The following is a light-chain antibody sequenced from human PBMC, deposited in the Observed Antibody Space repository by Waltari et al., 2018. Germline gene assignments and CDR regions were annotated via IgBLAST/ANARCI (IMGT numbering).Light chain of an antibody. CDR2: DAS. Sequence: ETVLTHSPAPLPSSPGERVPLSCRASQNINNYLAWYQQRPGQAPRLLIYDASDRATGIPARFSGSGSGTDFSLTISSLEPEDFGVYYCQQRGDWPPYTFGQGTKLEI. V-gene: IGKV3-11*01. CDR1: QNINNY. J-gene: IGKJ2*01. CDR3: QQRGDWPPYT.